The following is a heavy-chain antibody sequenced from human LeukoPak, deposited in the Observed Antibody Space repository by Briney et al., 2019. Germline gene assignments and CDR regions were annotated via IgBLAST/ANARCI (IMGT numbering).Heavy chain of an antibody. J-gene: IGHJ5*02. V-gene: IGHV3-30*18. CDR3: AKDGSWYYDFWSGYYGSWFDP. D-gene: IGHD3-3*01. Sequence: GGSLRLSCAASGFTFSSYGMHWVRQAPGKGLEWVAVISYDGSSKDYADSVKGRFTISRDNSKNTLYLQMNSLTVEDTAVYYCAKDGSWYYDFWSGYYGSWFDPWGQGTLVTVSS. CDR2: ISYDGSSK. CDR1: GFTFSSYG.